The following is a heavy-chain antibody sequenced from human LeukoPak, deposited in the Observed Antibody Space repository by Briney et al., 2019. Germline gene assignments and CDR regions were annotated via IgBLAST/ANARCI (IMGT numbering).Heavy chain of an antibody. V-gene: IGHV1-2*02. Sequence: ASVKASCKASGYTFTGYYMHWVRQAPGQGLEWMGWINPNSGGTNYAQKFQGRVTMTRDTSIRTAYMELSRLRSDDTAVYYCARALRGVVVITLNYWGQGTLVTVSS. D-gene: IGHD3-22*01. CDR2: INPNSGGT. CDR1: GYTFTGYY. J-gene: IGHJ4*02. CDR3: ARALRGVVVITLNY.